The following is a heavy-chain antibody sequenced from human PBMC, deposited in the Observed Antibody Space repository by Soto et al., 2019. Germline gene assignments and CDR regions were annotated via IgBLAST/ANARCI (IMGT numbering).Heavy chain of an antibody. CDR1: GDSINSDKYY. D-gene: IGHD3-9*01. CDR2: IYYRGNT. CDR3: ARLEGLATISYYFDC. V-gene: IGHV4-39*01. J-gene: IGHJ4*02. Sequence: SETLSLTCSVSGDSINSDKYYWGWIRQPPGKGLEWIGSIYYRGNTYYNPSLETRVTISLDKSKSQFSLRLNSVTAADSAVYFCARLEGLATISYYFDCWGQGAQVTVSS.